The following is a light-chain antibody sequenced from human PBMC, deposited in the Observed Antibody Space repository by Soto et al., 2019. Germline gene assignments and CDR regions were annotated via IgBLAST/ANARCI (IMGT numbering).Light chain of an antibody. Sequence: GHRVTITCLPSQNINNWIAWYQQKPGKAPKFLIYDASTLESGVPSRFIGSGFGTEFSLTISSLQPDDFATYYCQQYNSYSPAFGQGTKVDIK. J-gene: IGKJ1*01. CDR2: DAS. CDR1: QNINNW. V-gene: IGKV1-5*01. CDR3: QQYNSYSPA.